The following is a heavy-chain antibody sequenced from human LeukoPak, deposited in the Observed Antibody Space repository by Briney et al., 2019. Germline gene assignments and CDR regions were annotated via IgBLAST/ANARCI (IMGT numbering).Heavy chain of an antibody. CDR2: INTGGGSI. Sequence: PGGSLRLSCGASGFTFRDYNMSWIRQAPGKGLEYISYINTGGGSIYYAGSVKGRFTISRDNAKNSLYLQMNNVRADDTAVYYCARTSTDCLDCWGQGTLVTVSS. V-gene: IGHV3-11*04. CDR1: GFTFRDYN. CDR3: ARTSTDCLDC. D-gene: IGHD2-21*02. J-gene: IGHJ4*02.